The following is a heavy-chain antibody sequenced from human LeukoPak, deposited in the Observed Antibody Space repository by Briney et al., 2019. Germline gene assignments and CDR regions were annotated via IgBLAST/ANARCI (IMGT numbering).Heavy chain of an antibody. V-gene: IGHV3-7*01. CDR2: IKQDGSET. J-gene: IGHJ6*03. CDR3: ARDPEAVVVVAAKYYYYYYMDV. Sequence: GGSLRLSCAASGFTFSSYGMHWVRQAPGKGLEWVANIKQDGSETYYVASVKGRFTISRDNAKNSLYLQMNSLRAEDTAVYYCARDPEAVVVVAAKYYYYYYMDVRGKGTTVTVSS. CDR1: GFTFSSYG. D-gene: IGHD2-15*01.